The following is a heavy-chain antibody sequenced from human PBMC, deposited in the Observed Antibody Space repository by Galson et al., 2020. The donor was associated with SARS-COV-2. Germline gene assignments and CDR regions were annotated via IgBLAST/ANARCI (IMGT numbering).Heavy chain of an antibody. Sequence: SQTLSLTCAISGDSVSANSAAWSWIRQSPSRGLEWLGRTYYRSNWYTDYAVSVKSRITINPDTSKNQFSLQLNSVTPEDTAVYYCARDHHGDYVFDYWGQGTLVTVSS. J-gene: IGHJ4*02. CDR1: GDSVSANSAA. CDR2: TYYRSNWYT. CDR3: ARDHHGDYVFDY. D-gene: IGHD4-17*01. V-gene: IGHV6-1*01.